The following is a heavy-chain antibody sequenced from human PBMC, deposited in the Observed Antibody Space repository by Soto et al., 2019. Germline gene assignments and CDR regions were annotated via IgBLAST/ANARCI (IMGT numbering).Heavy chain of an antibody. CDR2: INAGNGNT. CDR1: GYTFTSYA. CDR3: ARAQTYYYDSSGYQGFDY. J-gene: IGHJ4*02. V-gene: IGHV1-3*01. D-gene: IGHD3-22*01. Sequence: RASVKVSCKASGYTFTSYAMHWVRQAPGQRLEWMGWINAGNGNTKYSQKFQGRVTITRDTSASTAYMELSSLRSEDTAVYYCARAQTYYYDSSGYQGFDYWGQGALVTVSS.